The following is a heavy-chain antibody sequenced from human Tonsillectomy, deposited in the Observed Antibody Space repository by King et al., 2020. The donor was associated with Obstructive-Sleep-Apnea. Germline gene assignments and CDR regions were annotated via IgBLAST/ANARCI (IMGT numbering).Heavy chain of an antibody. CDR3: ARALGYCSSTSCYADY. V-gene: IGHV3-11*06. Sequence: QLVQSGGGLVKPGGSLRLSCAASGFTFSDYYMSWIRQAPGKGLEWVSYISSSSSYTNYADSVKGRFTISRDNAKNSLYLQMNSLRAEDTAVYYCARALGYCSSTSCYADYWGQGTLVTVSS. CDR2: ISSSSSYT. J-gene: IGHJ4*02. D-gene: IGHD2-2*01. CDR1: GFTFSDYY.